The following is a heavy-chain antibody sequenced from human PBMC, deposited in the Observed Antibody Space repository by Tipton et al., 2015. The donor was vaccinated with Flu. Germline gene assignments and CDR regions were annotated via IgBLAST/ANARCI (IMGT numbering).Heavy chain of an antibody. CDR1: GGSISSYY. D-gene: IGHD6-6*01. J-gene: IGHJ5*02. CDR2: IYTSGST. CDR3: ARDRLSRVFGP. Sequence: TLSLTCTVSGGSISSYYWSWIRQPAGKGLEWIGRIYTSGSTNYNPSLKSRVTMSVDTSKNQFSLKPYSVTAADTAVYYCARDRLSRVFGPWGQGTLVTVSS. V-gene: IGHV4-4*07.